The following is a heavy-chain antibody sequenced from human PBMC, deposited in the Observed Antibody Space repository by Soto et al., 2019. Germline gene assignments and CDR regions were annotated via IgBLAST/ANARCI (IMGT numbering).Heavy chain of an antibody. Sequence: PGGSLRLSCGASGFTFSGYVMHWVGQAPGKGLEWVAVISYDGSNKYYADSVKGRFTISRDNSKNTLYLQMNSLRAEDTAVYYCAKDHGYSSSWPFDYWGQGTLVTVSS. CDR2: ISYDGSNK. CDR1: GFTFSGYV. D-gene: IGHD6-13*01. J-gene: IGHJ4*02. V-gene: IGHV3-30*18. CDR3: AKDHGYSSSWPFDY.